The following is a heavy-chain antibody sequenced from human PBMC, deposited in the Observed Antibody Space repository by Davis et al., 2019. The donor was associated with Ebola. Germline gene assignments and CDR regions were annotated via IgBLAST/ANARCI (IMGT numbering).Heavy chain of an antibody. V-gene: IGHV1-69-2*01. J-gene: IGHJ4*02. Sequence: ASVKVSCKVSGFFFSHYYMHWVQQAPGKGLEWMGLVDPEDGETIYAEKFQGRVTITADTSTDTAYMELSSLRSEDTAVYYCARVWLAVAGTEGADYFDYWGQGTLVKVSS. CDR2: VDPEDGET. D-gene: IGHD6-19*01. CDR1: GFFFSHYY. CDR3: ARVWLAVAGTEGADYFDY.